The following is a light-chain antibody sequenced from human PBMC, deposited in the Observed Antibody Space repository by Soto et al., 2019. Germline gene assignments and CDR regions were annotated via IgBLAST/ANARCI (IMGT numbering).Light chain of an antibody. CDR2: RND. J-gene: IGLJ1*01. CDR3: ATWDDSLSGYV. Sequence: QSVLTQPPSASGTPGQRVTISCSGSSSNIKSNYVYWYQQLPGTAPKLLIYRNDQWPSGVPDRFSGSKSGTSASLAISGLRSEDEADYYCATWDDSLSGYVFGTGTKVTVL. V-gene: IGLV1-47*01. CDR1: SSNIKSNY.